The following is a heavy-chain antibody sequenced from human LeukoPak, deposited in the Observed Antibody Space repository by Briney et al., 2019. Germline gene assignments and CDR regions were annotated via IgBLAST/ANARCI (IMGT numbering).Heavy chain of an antibody. Sequence: GRSLRLSCAASGFTFSAHAMHWVRQAPGKGLEAVAVISFDGSNTYYPDSVKGRFTISRDNSKNTLYLQMDSLRGEDTAVYFCARDPTPWRRDYFDYWGQGTLVVVSS. J-gene: IGHJ4*02. V-gene: IGHV3-30-3*01. CDR2: ISFDGSNT. CDR1: GFTFSAHA. CDR3: ARDPTPWRRDYFDY.